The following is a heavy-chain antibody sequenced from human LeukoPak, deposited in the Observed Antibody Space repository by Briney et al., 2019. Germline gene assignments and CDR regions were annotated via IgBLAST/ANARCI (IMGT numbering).Heavy chain of an antibody. J-gene: IGHJ3*02. CDR1: RYTFTDYY. V-gene: IGHV1-2*02. CDR3: SRGPIAVVPAAKWAFDI. Sequence: ASVKVSCKASRYTFTDYYIHWVRQAPGQGLEWMGWINPNIGATDYAQRFQGRVTMTRVTSISTAYMELSRLTSDDTAVYYCSRGPIAVVPAAKWAFDIWGQGTMVTVSS. CDR2: INPNIGAT. D-gene: IGHD2-2*01.